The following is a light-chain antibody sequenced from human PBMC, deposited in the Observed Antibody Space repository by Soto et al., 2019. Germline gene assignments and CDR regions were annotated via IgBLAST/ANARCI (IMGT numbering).Light chain of an antibody. CDR2: AAS. CDR1: QSIATY. J-gene: IGKJ5*01. Sequence: DIQMTQSPSSLSASVGDRVTITCRASQSIATYLNWYQHKLGKAPKLLIYAASSLQTGVPSRFSGSGSGTDFTLTISSLQPEDFATYFCKPSYTIPITFGQGTRLAIK. V-gene: IGKV1-39*01. CDR3: KPSYTIPIT.